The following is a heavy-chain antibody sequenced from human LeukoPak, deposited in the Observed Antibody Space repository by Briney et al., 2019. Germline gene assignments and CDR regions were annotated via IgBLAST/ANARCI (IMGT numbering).Heavy chain of an antibody. Sequence: ASVKVSCKASGYTFTGYYIHWVRQAPGQGLEWMGWISAYNGNTNYAQKLQGRVTMTTDTSTSTAYMELRSLRSDDTAVYYCARNWNYHAFDIWGQGTMVTVSS. CDR2: ISAYNGNT. CDR1: GYTFTGYY. CDR3: ARNWNYHAFDI. J-gene: IGHJ3*02. D-gene: IGHD1-7*01. V-gene: IGHV1-18*04.